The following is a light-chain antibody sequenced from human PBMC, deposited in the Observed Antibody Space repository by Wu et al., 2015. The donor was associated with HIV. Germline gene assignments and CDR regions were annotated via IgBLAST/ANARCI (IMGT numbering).Light chain of an antibody. CDR2: ATS. CDR1: QSVSSNY. V-gene: IGKV3-20*01. J-gene: IGKJ2*03. Sequence: EIVLTQSPGTLSLSPGERATLSCRASQSVSSNYLAWYQQKPGRAPRLLIYATSNRATDIPDRFSGSGSGTDFTLTISRLEPEDSAVYYCQYYGSSPYSFGQGTKLEIK. CDR3: QYYGSSPYS.